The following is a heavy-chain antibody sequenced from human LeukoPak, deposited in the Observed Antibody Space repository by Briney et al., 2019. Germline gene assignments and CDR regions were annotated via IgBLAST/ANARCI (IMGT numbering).Heavy chain of an antibody. CDR2: IIPIFGTA. CDR3: ARGGDGYNYEAFDY. CDR1: GGTFSSYA. J-gene: IGHJ4*02. D-gene: IGHD5-24*01. V-gene: IGHV1-69*13. Sequence: SVKVSCKASGGTFSSYAISWVRQAPGQGLEWMGGIIPIFGTANYAQKFQGRVTITADESTSTAYMELSSLRSEDTAVYYCARGGDGYNYEAFDYWGQGTLVTVSS.